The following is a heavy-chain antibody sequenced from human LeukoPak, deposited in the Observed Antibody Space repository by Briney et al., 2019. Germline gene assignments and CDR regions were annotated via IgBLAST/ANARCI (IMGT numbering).Heavy chain of an antibody. CDR3: ARDPLRSYGAFDY. CDR1: GGTFSSYA. D-gene: IGHD5-18*01. V-gene: IGHV1-69*06. CDR2: IIPIFGTA. J-gene: IGHJ4*02. Sequence: SVKVSCKASGGTFSSYAISWVRQAPGQGLEWMGGIIPIFGTANYAQKFQGRVTITADKSTSTAYMELSSLRSEDTAVYYCARDPLRSYGAFDYWGQGTLVTVSS.